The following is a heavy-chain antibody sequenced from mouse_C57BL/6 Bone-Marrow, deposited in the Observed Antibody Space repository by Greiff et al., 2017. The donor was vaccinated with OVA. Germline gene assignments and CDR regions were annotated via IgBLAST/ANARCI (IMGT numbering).Heavy chain of an antibody. CDR2: IDPSDSYI. J-gene: IGHJ3*01. Sequence: QVQLQQPGAELVKPGASVKLSCKASGYTFTSYWMQWVKQRPGQGLEWIGEIDPSDSYINYNQKFKGKATLTVDTSSSTAYMQRSSLTSADAAVYYCASAVFAYWGQGTLVTVSA. V-gene: IGHV1-50*01. CDR1: GYTFTSYW. CDR3: ASAVFAY.